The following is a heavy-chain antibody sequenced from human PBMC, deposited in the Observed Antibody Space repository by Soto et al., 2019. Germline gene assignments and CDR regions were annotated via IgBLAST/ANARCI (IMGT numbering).Heavy chain of an antibody. CDR2: INDSGST. CDR1: GGSFSGYY. Sequence: PSETLSLTCAVYGGSFSGYYWNWIRQPPGEGLEWIGEINDSGSTNYNPSLRSRVTISVDTSKNQFSLKLSSVTAADTAVYYCARQRWSTSMEYKRGHWLDPWGQGTLVTVSS. CDR3: ARQRWSTSMEYKRGHWLDP. V-gene: IGHV4-34*01. D-gene: IGHD3-3*01. J-gene: IGHJ5*02.